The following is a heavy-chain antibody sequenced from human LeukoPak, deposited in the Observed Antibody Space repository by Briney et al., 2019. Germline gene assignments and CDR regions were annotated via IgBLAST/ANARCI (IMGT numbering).Heavy chain of an antibody. CDR3: ARVPYGSGTFDY. D-gene: IGHD3-10*01. Sequence: GGSQRLSCAASGYTFNSYWMHCVSHAPGKGLVWVSRINSDGRDPTYAVFVKGRFTISRDNAKITLYLQMNSLRAEDTAVYYCARVPYGSGTFDYWGQGTLVTVSS. V-gene: IGHV3-74*01. CDR2: INSDGRDP. CDR1: GYTFNSYW. J-gene: IGHJ4*01.